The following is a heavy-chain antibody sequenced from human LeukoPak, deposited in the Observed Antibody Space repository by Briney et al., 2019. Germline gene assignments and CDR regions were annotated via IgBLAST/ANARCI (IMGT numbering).Heavy chain of an antibody. J-gene: IGHJ6*02. CDR1: GFTFSSYA. D-gene: IGHD6-19*01. CDR3: AKDQELKWLVVYGMDV. V-gene: IGHV3-23*01. CDR2: ISGSGGST. Sequence: SGGSLRLSCAASGFTFSSYAMSWVRQAPGKGLEWVSAISGSGGSTYYADSVKGRFTISRDNSKNTLYLQMNSLRAEDTAVYYCAKDQELKWLVVYGMDVWGQGTTVTVSS.